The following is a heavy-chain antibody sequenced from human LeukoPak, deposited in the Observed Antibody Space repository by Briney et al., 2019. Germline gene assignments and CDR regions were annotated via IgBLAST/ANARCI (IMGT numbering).Heavy chain of an antibody. D-gene: IGHD5-12*01. Sequence: ASVKVSCKASGYTFTGYYMHWVRQAPGQGLEWMGRINPNSGGTNYAQKFQGRVTMTRDTSISTAYMELSRLRSDDTAVYYCARSDIDYYYYGMDVWGQGTTVTVS. CDR1: GYTFTGYY. J-gene: IGHJ6*02. CDR3: ARSDIDYYYYGMDV. V-gene: IGHV1-2*06. CDR2: INPNSGGT.